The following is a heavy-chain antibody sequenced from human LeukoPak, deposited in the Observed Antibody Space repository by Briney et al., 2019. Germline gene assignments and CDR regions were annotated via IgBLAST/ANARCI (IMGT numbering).Heavy chain of an antibody. D-gene: IGHD6-13*01. CDR1: GFTFSSYA. J-gene: IGHJ4*02. V-gene: IGHV3-23*01. CDR2: IRDSGGGT. Sequence: GGSLRLSCGASGFTFSSYAMGWVRQAPGKGLEWVSSIRDSGGGTYYADSVKGRYTISRDNSKNMLFLQMDSLRAEDTAVYYCAKDRGIIAAGTDYWGQGTLVTVSS. CDR3: AKDRGIIAAGTDY.